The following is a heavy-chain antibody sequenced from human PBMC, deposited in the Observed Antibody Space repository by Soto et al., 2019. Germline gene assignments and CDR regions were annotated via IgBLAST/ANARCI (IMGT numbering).Heavy chain of an antibody. J-gene: IGHJ4*02. CDR1: GVPIARVGYY. D-gene: IGHD3-3*01. CDR3: ATSRPDPFGVANQYYFHY. V-gene: IGHV4-31*03. Sequence: QVQLQESGPGLVKPSQTLSLTCSVSGVPIARVGYYWSWIRQVPGRGLEWIGYVSNSGSTYFNPSLRSRVGMSVDTSRNQFALDLTSVTAADTAVYYCATSRPDPFGVANQYYFHYWGQGALVSVSS. CDR2: VSNSGST.